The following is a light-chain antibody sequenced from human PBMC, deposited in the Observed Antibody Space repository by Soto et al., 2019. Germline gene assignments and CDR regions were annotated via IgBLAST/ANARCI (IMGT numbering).Light chain of an antibody. CDR3: QLYGRVLT. CDR2: GAS. Sequence: EIVLTQSPATLSLSPGERATLSCRASQSVNSNLAWYQQKPGQAPRLLIHGASSRATDIPDRFRGSGSGTEFTLTIFRLEPEDFAVYYCQLYGRVLTFGGGTKVEI. V-gene: IGKV3-20*01. J-gene: IGKJ4*01. CDR1: QSVNSN.